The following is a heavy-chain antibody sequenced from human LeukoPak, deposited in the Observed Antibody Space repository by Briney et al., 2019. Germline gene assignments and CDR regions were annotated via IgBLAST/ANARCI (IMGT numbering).Heavy chain of an antibody. D-gene: IGHD2-2*01. J-gene: IGHJ4*02. V-gene: IGHV4-31*03. CDR1: GGSISSGGYY. CDR3: ARDPGVPAARFDY. Sequence: SQTLSLTCTVSGGSISSGGYYWSWIRQHPGKGLEWIGYIYHGGSTYYNPSLKSRVTISVDTPKNQFSLKLSSVTAADTAVYYCARDPGVPAARFDYWGQGTLVTVSS. CDR2: IYHGGST.